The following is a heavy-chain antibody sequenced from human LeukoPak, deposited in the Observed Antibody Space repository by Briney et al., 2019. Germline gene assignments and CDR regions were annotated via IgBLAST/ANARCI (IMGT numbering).Heavy chain of an antibody. CDR1: GYTLTSYY. D-gene: IGHD3-22*01. J-gene: IGHJ4*02. CDR3: ARSFYYDSSGYHYLDY. Sequence: ASVKVSCKASGYTLTSYYMHWVRQAPGQGLEWMGIINPSGGSTSYAQKFQGRVTMTRDTSTSTVYMELSSLRSEDTAVYCCARSFYYDSSGYHYLDYWGQGTLVTVSS. CDR2: INPSGGST. V-gene: IGHV1-46*01.